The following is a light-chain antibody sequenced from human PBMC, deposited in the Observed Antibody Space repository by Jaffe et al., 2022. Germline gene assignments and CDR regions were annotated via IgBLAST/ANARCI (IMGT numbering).Light chain of an antibody. CDR1: KLGEKY. J-gene: IGLJ1*01. CDR2: YDT. V-gene: IGLV3-1*01. CDR3: QAWDTYTAV. Sequence: SYELTQPPSVSVSPGQTASITCSGDKLGEKYASWYQQKPGQSPVLLIYYDTKRPSGIPERFSGSSSGNTVTLTISGTQAMDEADYYCQAWDTYTAVFGTGTKVTVL.